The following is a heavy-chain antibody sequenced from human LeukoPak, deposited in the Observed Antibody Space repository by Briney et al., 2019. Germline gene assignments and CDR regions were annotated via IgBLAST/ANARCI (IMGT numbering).Heavy chain of an antibody. CDR2: IRSKAYGGTT. CDR1: GFSFGDYA. Sequence: GGSLRLSCTASGFSFGDYAMSWFRQAPGKGLEWVGFIRSKAYGGTTEYAASVKGRFTISRDDSKSIAYLQMNSLKTEDTAVYYCTRGYDILTGYFPLDYWGQGTLVTVSS. J-gene: IGHJ4*02. D-gene: IGHD3-9*01. CDR3: TRGYDILTGYFPLDY. V-gene: IGHV3-49*03.